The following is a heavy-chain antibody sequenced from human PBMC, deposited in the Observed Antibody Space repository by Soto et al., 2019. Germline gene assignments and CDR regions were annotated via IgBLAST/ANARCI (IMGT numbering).Heavy chain of an antibody. J-gene: IGHJ4*02. CDR2: ISYDGSYR. CDR1: GFTFSNIA. CDR3: ATDRALGATLGAIDS. Sequence: QAQLVESGGGVVQPGRSLRLSCAASGFTFSNIAMHWVRQAPGKGLEWVAAISYDGSYRPYADFARGRFTISRDNTQKTLYLQMNSLRADDTALYYCATDRALGATLGAIDSWGQGTLVTVSS. V-gene: IGHV3-30-3*01. D-gene: IGHD1-26*01.